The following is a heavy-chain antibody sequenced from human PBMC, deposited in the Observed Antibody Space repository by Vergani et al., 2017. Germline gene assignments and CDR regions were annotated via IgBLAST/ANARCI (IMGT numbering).Heavy chain of an antibody. V-gene: IGHV5-51*01. CDR3: ARHGAYYYDSSAYVDY. CDR2: IYPGDSDT. J-gene: IGHJ4*02. CDR1: GYSFTSYW. Sequence: EVQLVQSGAEVKKPGESLKISCKGSGYSFTSYWIDWVRQMPGKGLEWMGIIYPGDSDTRYSPSFQGQVTISADKSISTAYLQWSSLKASDTAMYYCARHGAYYYDSSAYVDYWGQGTLVTVSS. D-gene: IGHD3-22*01.